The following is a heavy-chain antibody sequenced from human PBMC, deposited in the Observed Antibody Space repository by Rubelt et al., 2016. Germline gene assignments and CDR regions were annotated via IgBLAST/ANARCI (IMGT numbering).Heavy chain of an antibody. J-gene: IGHJ4*02. Sequence: YYADSVKGRFTISRDNAKNSLYLQINSLRAEDTAVYYCASHPQYSSGWYYFDYWGQGTLVTVSS. V-gene: IGHV3-21*01. CDR3: ASHPQYSSGWYYFDY. D-gene: IGHD6-19*01.